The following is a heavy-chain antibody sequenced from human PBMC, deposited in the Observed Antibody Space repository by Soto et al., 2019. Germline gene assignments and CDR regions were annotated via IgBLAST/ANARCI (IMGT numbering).Heavy chain of an antibody. J-gene: IGHJ4*02. Sequence: QVQLVQSGAEVKKPGSSVKVSCKASGGTFSSYTISWVRQAPGQGLEWMGRIIPILGIANYAQKFQGRVTITADKSTSTDYMELSSLRSEDTAVYYCARGDSGSYYRGDDYWGQGTLVTVSS. CDR3: ARGDSGSYYRGDDY. D-gene: IGHD1-26*01. V-gene: IGHV1-69*02. CDR2: IIPILGIA. CDR1: GGTFSSYT.